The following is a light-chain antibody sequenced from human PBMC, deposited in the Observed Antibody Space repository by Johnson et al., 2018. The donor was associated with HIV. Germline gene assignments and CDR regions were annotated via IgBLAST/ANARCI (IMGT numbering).Light chain of an antibody. CDR1: SSNIGSNY. J-gene: IGLJ1*01. CDR3: GTGDSSLSAGSYV. Sequence: QSVLTQPPSVSAAPGQKVTISCSGSSSNIGSNYVSWYQQVPGTAPKLLIYDNNKRPSGIPDRFSGSKSGTSATLGITGLQTGDEADYYCGTGDSSLSAGSYVFGTGTKVTVL. CDR2: DNN. V-gene: IGLV1-51*01.